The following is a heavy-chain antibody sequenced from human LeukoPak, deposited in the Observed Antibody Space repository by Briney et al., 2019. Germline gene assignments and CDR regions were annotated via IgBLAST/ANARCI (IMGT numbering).Heavy chain of an antibody. Sequence: GGSLRLSCAASGFTFSSYGMHWVRQAPGKGLEWVAFIRYDGSNKYYADSVKGRFTISRDNSKNTLNLQMNSLRVEDTAVYYCVKDSYYSSSYFDYWGQGTLLTVPS. J-gene: IGHJ4*02. CDR1: GFTFSSYG. V-gene: IGHV3-30*02. CDR3: VKDSYYSSSYFDY. CDR2: IRYDGSNK. D-gene: IGHD6-13*01.